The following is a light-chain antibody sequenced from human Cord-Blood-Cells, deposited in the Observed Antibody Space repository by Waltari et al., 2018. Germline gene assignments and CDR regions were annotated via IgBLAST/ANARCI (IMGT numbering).Light chain of an antibody. CDR1: SSDVGSYNL. J-gene: IGLJ2*01. Sequence: QSALTQPASVSGSPGQSITISCTGTSSDVGSYNLVSWYQQHPGKAPKLMIYEGNKLPSGVSNRFSGSKSGNTASLTISGLQAEDEADYYCCSYAGSVVFGGGTKLTVL. CDR3: CSYAGSVV. V-gene: IGLV2-23*01. CDR2: EGN.